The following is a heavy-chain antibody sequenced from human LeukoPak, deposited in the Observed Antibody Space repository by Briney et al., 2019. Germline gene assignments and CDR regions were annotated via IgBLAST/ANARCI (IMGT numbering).Heavy chain of an antibody. V-gene: IGHV4-39*01. J-gene: IGHJ4*02. Sequence: SETLSLTCTVSGGSISSSSYYWGWIRQPPGKGLEWIGSIYYSGSTYYNPSLKSRVTISVDTSKNQFSLKLSSVTAADTAVYYCARLRLWFGERDFDYWGQGTLVTVSS. CDR3: ARLRLWFGERDFDY. D-gene: IGHD3-10*01. CDR1: GGSISSSSYY. CDR2: IYYSGST.